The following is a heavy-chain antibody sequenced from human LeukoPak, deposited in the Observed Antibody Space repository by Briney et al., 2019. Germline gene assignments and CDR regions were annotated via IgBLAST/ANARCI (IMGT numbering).Heavy chain of an antibody. V-gene: IGHV4-4*07. D-gene: IGHD2-2*01. J-gene: IGHJ4*02. Sequence: SGTLSLTCTVSGGSLSSYYWSWIRQPAGKGLEWVGRIYTSGSTNYNPSLKSRVTMSVDTSKNQFSLKLSSVTAADTAVYYCARVDCSSTSCYFDYWGQGTLVTVSS. CDR2: IYTSGST. CDR3: ARVDCSSTSCYFDY. CDR1: GGSLSSYY.